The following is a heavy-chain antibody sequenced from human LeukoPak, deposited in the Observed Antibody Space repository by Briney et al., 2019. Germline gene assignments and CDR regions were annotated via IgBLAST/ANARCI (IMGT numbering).Heavy chain of an antibody. J-gene: IGHJ4*02. V-gene: IGHV3-23*01. CDR2: ICGSDGSR. CDR3: AKGGSPSCYSSSGY. D-gene: IGHD2-2*01. Sequence: GGSLRLSCAASGFTFSTYAMSWVRQAPQQELEWVSAICGSDGSRYYADSVKGRFTISRDNSKNTLYLQMNSLRGEDTAVYYCAKGGSPSCYSSSGYWGQGTLVTVSS. CDR1: GFTFSTYA.